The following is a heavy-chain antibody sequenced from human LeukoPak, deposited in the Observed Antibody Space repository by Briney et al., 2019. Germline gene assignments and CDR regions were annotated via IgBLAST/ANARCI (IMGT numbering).Heavy chain of an antibody. D-gene: IGHD3-10*01. J-gene: IGHJ4*02. CDR2: IYYSGST. CDR1: GGSISSSSYY. Sequence: SETLSLTCTVSGGSISSSSYYWGWIRQPPGKGLEWIGSIYYSGSTYYNPSLKSRVTISVDTSKNQFSLKLSSVTAADTAVYYCARDTRDSGMLSYWGQGTLVTVSS. V-gene: IGHV4-39*07. CDR3: ARDTRDSGMLSY.